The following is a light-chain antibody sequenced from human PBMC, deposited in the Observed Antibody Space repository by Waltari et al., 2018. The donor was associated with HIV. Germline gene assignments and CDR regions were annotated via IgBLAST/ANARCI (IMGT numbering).Light chain of an antibody. CDR1: ALAHHY. V-gene: IGLV3-25*03. J-gene: IGLJ3*02. CDR2: KDT. CDR3: QSGGSSGSWV. Sequence: SNELTQPPSVSVSPGQTARITCSGDALAHHYTSWFQQKPGQAPVLVIYKDTERPSGIPERFSGSRSGTTVKLTISGVQAEDEADYYCQSGGSSGSWVFGGGTKLTVL.